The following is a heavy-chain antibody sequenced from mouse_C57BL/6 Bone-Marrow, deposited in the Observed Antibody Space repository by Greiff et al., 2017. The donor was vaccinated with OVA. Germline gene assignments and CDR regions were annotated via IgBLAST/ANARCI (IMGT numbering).Heavy chain of an antibody. Sequence: EVKLMEYGGGLVKPGGSLKLSCAASGFTFSSYAMSWVRQTPEKRLEWVATISDGGSYTYYPDNVKGRFTISRDNAKNNLYLQMSHLKSEDTAMYYCARVSGRSWFAYWGQGTLVTVSA. CDR1: GFTFSSYA. CDR2: ISDGGSYT. CDR3: ARVSGRSWFAY. D-gene: IGHD3-2*02. J-gene: IGHJ3*01. V-gene: IGHV5-4*03.